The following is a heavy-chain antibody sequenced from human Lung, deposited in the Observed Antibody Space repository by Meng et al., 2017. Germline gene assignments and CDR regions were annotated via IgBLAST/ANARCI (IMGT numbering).Heavy chain of an antibody. CDR3: AKEAAMAS. CDR1: VLTFTAVS. J-gene: IGHJ5*02. D-gene: IGHD5-18*01. CDR2: ISSTGDST. V-gene: IGHV3-23*01. Sequence: EVQLLESGGGLVQPGGSLRLSCAASVLTFTAVSMTWVRQAPGKGLEWVSTISSTGDSTFYPDSVKGRFIVSRDNSKNTLYLQMNSLRAEDTAIYYCAKEAAMASWGQGTLVTVSS.